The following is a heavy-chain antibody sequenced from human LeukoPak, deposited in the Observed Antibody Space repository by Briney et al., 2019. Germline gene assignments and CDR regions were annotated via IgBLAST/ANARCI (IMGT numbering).Heavy chain of an antibody. Sequence: PGGSLRLSCAASGFTFSSYWMSWVRQAPGKGLEWVANIKQDGSEKYYVDSVKGRFTISRDNAKNSLYLQMNSLRAEDTAVYYCASGVAATVSWFDPWGQGTLATVSS. D-gene: IGHD2-15*01. V-gene: IGHV3-7*01. J-gene: IGHJ5*02. CDR3: ASGVAATVSWFDP. CDR2: IKQDGSEK. CDR1: GFTFSSYW.